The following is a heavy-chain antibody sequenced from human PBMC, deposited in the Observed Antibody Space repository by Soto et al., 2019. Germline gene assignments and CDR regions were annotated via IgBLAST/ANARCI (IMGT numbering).Heavy chain of an antibody. CDR2: IWYDGSNK. V-gene: IGHV3-33*01. CDR3: ERNKVDNVATAASFPADDSVYYYYYYGMDV. CDR1: GFTFSSYG. J-gene: IGHJ6*02. D-gene: IGHD5-12*01. Sequence: GGSLRLSCAASGFTFSSYGMHWVRQAPGKGLEWVADIWYDGSNKYYADSVKGRFTISRDNSKNTLYLQMNSLRDEDTDVLYCERNKVDNVATAASFPADDSVYYYYYYGMDVWGQGTTVTVSS.